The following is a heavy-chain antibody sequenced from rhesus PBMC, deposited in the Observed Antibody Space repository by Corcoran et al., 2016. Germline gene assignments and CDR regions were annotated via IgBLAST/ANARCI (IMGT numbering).Heavy chain of an antibody. J-gene: IGHJ4*01. Sequence: QVQLQESGPGVVKPSETLSLTCAVSGGSISDSYRWSWIRQPPGKGLEWIGYIYGSSTSTNYNPSLKSRVTISNDSSKNQFAWKLSSVSAADTAVYYCARGSRYFDYWGQGVLVTVSS. V-gene: IGHV4S10*01. CDR3: ARGSRYFDY. D-gene: IGHD2-39*01. CDR1: GGSISDSYR. CDR2: IYGSSTST.